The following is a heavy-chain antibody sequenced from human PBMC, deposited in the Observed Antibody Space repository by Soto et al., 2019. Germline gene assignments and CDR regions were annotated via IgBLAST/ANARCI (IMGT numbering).Heavy chain of an antibody. CDR1: GGCFSGYY. CDR3: ARIPYCSGDSCYYYGMDV. D-gene: IGHD2-15*01. CDR2: INHSGST. J-gene: IGHJ6*02. V-gene: IGHV4-34*01. Sequence: ETLPLSCTVSGGCFSGYYWSWIRQPPGKGLEWIGEINHSGSTNYNPSLKSRVTISVDTSKNQFSLKLSSVAAADTAVYYCARIPYCSGDSCYYYGMDVWGQGTTVTVSS.